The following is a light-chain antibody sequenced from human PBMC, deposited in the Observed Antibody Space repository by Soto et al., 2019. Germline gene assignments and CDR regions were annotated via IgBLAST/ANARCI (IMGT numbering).Light chain of an antibody. CDR2: DVA. J-gene: IGLJ1*01. CDR3: MSFTSSNTYV. Sequence: QSALTQPASVSGSPGQSXTISCTGTSSDVGAYNFVSWYQHYPDKAPKVVICDVANRPSGVSYRFSASKSGNTASLTISGLQAEDEADYYCMSFTSSNTYVFGTGTKVTVL. CDR1: SSDVGAYNF. V-gene: IGLV2-14*03.